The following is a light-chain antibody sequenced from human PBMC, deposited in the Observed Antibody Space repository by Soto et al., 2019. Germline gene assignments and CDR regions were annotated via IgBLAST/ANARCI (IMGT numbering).Light chain of an antibody. CDR2: DVT. Sequence: QSALTQPASVSGSPGQSITFFFAWTSSDVGGYNHVSLDQQHPGKAPKLMIYDVTNRPSGVSNRFSGSKSGNTASLTISGLQAEDEADYYCSSYTSSSTLVFGGGTKLTVL. J-gene: IGLJ2*01. V-gene: IGLV2-14*01. CDR3: SSYTSSSTLV. CDR1: SSDVGGYNH.